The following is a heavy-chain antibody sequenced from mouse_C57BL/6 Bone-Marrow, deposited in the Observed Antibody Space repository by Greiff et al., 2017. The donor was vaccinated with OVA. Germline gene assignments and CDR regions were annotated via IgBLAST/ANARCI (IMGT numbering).Heavy chain of an antibody. Sequence: QVHVKQSGAELMKPGASVKLSCKATGYTFTGYWIEWVKQRPGHGLEWIGRIHPSDSDTNYNQKFKGKATLTVDKSSSTAYMQLSSLTSEDSAVYYCAIFLDSSGYYFDYWGQGTTLTVSS. J-gene: IGHJ2*01. CDR3: AIFLDSSGYYFDY. D-gene: IGHD3-2*02. V-gene: IGHV1-74*01. CDR1: GYTFTGYW. CDR2: IHPSDSDT.